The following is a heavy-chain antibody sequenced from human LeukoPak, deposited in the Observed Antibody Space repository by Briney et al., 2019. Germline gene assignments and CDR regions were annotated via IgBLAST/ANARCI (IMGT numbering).Heavy chain of an antibody. J-gene: IGHJ4*02. CDR2: CCPSGNP. D-gene: IGHD4-17*01. CDR1: GYSISSSS. CDR3: ARDRHGDYGVDY. V-gene: IGHV4-4*07. Sequence: SETLSLTCTVSGYSISSSSWSWIRQPAGKGLEWIGRCCPSGNPNYNPTLKSRVTMSVDTSKSHFSLKMYSVTAADTAVYYCARDRHGDYGVDYWGRGTLVTVSS.